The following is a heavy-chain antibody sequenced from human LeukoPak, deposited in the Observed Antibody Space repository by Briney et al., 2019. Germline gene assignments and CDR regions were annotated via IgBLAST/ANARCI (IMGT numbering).Heavy chain of an antibody. Sequence: GGSLRLSCAASGFTFSSYAMHWVRQAPGKGLEWVAVISYDGSNKYYADSVKGRFTISRDNAKNSLYLQMNSLRSDDTAVYYCARVGDAYCGGDCYPTDDAFDIWGQGTMVTVSS. V-gene: IGHV3-30*04. D-gene: IGHD2-21*02. CDR1: GFTFSSYA. CDR2: ISYDGSNK. J-gene: IGHJ3*02. CDR3: ARVGDAYCGGDCYPTDDAFDI.